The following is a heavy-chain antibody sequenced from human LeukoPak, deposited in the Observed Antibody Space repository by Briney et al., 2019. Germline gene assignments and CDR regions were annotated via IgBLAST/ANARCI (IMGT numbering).Heavy chain of an antibody. CDR3: ARRGGSGRAFDY. V-gene: IGHV4-39*01. D-gene: IGHD1-26*01. Sequence: SETLSLTCSDSGASIRGGTYYWGWIRQPPGEGLEWIGSIYYTGSTYDNPPFKSRVIIFVDTYKNQFSMKLSSVSAEDTVVYYCARRGGSGRAFDYWGQGTLVTVSS. J-gene: IGHJ4*02. CDR1: GASIRGGTYY. CDR2: IYYTGST.